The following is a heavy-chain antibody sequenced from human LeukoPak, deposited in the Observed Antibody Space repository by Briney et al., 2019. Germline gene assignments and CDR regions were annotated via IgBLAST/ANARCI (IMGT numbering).Heavy chain of an antibody. Sequence: PSQTLSLTCTVSGGSISSGDYYWSWIRQPPGEGLEWIGYIYYSGSTYYNPSLKSRVTISVDTSKNQFSLKLSSVTAADTAVYYCARVGSSALFDYWGQGTLVTVSS. CDR3: ARVGSSALFDY. CDR1: GGSISSGDYY. CDR2: IYYSGST. V-gene: IGHV4-30-4*01. J-gene: IGHJ4*02. D-gene: IGHD2-2*01.